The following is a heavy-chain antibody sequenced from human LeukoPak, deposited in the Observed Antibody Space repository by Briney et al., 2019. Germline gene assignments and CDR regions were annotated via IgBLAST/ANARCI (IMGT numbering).Heavy chain of an antibody. CDR1: GYTSTSYY. D-gene: IGHD3-3*01. CDR3: ARELTNDFWSGPSY. V-gene: IGHV1-46*01. J-gene: IGHJ4*02. CDR2: INPSGGST. Sequence: ASVKVSCKASGYTSTSYYMHWVRQAPGQGLEWMGIINPSGGSTSYAQKFQGRVTMTRDMPTSTVYMELSSLRSEDTAVYYCARELTNDFWSGPSYWGQGTLVTVSS.